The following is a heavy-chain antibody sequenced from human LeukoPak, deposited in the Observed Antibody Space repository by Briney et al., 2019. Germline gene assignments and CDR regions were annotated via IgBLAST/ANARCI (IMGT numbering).Heavy chain of an antibody. J-gene: IGHJ6*02. V-gene: IGHV3-23*01. CDR3: GRPTKFWLIQGDGVDV. Sequence: GASLRLSCAASGFTFTTYAMTWVRQAPGKGLEWASSIGAGGAATFYSDSVKGRFTISRDNSMNTLYLQMSSLRADDTAVYYCGRPTKFWLIQGDGVDVWGQGTTVTVSS. CDR1: GFTFTTYA. D-gene: IGHD6-19*01. CDR2: IGAGGAAT.